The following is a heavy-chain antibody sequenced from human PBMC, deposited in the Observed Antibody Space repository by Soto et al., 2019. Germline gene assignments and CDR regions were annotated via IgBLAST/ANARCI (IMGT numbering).Heavy chain of an antibody. V-gene: IGHV3-23*01. Sequence: AGCLRLSCAASGFTFSSYAMRWVRQAPGKGQEWVSAISGSSGSTYYADSVKGRFTISIDNSKNTLYLQMNSLRAEDTAVYYCAKVSVGYSYGFESYYYYGMDVWGQGTTVTVSS. CDR1: GFTFSSYA. D-gene: IGHD5-18*01. CDR3: AKVSVGYSYGFESYYYYGMDV. CDR2: ISGSSGST. J-gene: IGHJ6*02.